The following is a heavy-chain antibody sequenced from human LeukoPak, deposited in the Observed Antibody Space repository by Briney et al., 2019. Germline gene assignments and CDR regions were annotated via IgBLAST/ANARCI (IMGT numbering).Heavy chain of an antibody. CDR1: GYTFTSYG. CDR2: ISAYNGNT. Sequence: ASVKVSCKASGYTFTSYGISWVRQAPGQGLEWMGWISAYNGNTNYAQKLQGRVTMTTDTPTSTAYMELRSLRSDDTAVYYCARVVTMVRGKLKDFDYWGQGTLVTVSS. V-gene: IGHV1-18*01. D-gene: IGHD3-10*01. CDR3: ARVVTMVRGKLKDFDY. J-gene: IGHJ4*02.